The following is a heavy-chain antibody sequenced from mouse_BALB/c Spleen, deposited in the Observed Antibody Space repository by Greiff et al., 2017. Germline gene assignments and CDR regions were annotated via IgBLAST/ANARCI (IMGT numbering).Heavy chain of an antibody. CDR1: GFDFSRYW. CDR3: ARPRSTMITTGAWFAY. Sequence: EVKVIESGGGLVQPGGSLKLSCAASGFDFSRYWMSWVRQAPGKGLEWIGEINPDSSTINYTPSLKDKFIISRDNAKNTLYLQMSKVRSEDTALYYCARPRSTMITTGAWFAYWGQGTLVTVSA. J-gene: IGHJ3*01. V-gene: IGHV4-1*02. CDR2: INPDSSTI. D-gene: IGHD2-4*01.